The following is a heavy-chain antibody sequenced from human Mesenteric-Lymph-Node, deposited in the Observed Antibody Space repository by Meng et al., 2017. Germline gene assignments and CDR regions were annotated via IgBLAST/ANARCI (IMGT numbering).Heavy chain of an antibody. CDR2: ISQDGSEK. CDR3: ARGGWFSEH. D-gene: IGHD6-19*01. V-gene: IGHV3-7*01. CDR1: GFTFSSYG. J-gene: IGHJ1*01. Sequence: GESLKISCAASGFTFSSYGMHWVRQAPGKGLESVANISQDGSEKFYVDSVKGRFTISRDNAGNSLHLQMNNLRAEDTAVYYCARGGWFSEHWGQGSLVTVSS.